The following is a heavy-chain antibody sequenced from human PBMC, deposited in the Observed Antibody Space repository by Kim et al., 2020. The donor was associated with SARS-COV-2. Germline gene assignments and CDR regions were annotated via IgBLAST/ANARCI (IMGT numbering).Heavy chain of an antibody. CDR1: GGSISSYY. CDR3: ARDGSTLPFDY. CDR2: IYTSGRT. V-gene: IGHV4-4*07. J-gene: IGHJ4*02. Sequence: SETLSLTCIISGGSISSYYWNWIRQSAGKGLEWIGRIYTSGRTNYNPSLKSRVSMSLDTSKKQFSLKLSSVTAADTAVYFCARDGSTLPFDYWGQGSLAT. D-gene: IGHD5-12*01.